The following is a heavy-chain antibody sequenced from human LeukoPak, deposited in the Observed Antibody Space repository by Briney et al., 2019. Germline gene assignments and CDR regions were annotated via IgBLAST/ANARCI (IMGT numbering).Heavy chain of an antibody. V-gene: IGHV3-23*01. CDR3: AKDKVHFGVAPLGAADY. J-gene: IGHJ4*02. D-gene: IGHD3-3*01. Sequence: GGSLRLSCAASGFTFSSYAMSWVRQAPGKGLEWVSAISGSGGSTYYADSVKGRFTISRDNSKNTLYLQMNSLRAENTAVYYCAKDKVHFGVAPLGAADYWGQGTLVTVSS. CDR1: GFTFSSYA. CDR2: ISGSGGST.